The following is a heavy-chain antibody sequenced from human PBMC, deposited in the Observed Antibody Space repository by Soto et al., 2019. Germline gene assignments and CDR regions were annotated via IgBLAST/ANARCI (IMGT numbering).Heavy chain of an antibody. Sequence: GGSLRLSCTASGFTFSVAWMTWVRQAPGKGLEWLGRVKSRTSGGTVDYAAPVKGRFTISRDDSKNTVILQMSSLKMEDTAVYYCVADVAEVGKGEFDYWGQGALVTVS. CDR1: GFTFSVAW. J-gene: IGHJ4*02. D-gene: IGHD3-16*01. V-gene: IGHV3-15*01. CDR2: VKSRTSGGTV. CDR3: VADVAEVGKGEFDY.